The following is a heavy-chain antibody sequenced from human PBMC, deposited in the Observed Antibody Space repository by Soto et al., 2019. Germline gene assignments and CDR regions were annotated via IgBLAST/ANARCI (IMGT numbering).Heavy chain of an antibody. V-gene: IGHV3-23*01. CDR2: IRDSGDST. J-gene: IGHJ4*02. D-gene: IGHD6-13*01. Sequence: GGSLRLSCAASGFTFSSYAMSWVRQAPGKGLEWVSAIRDSGDSTYYADFVRDRFTISRDNSKNTLYMQMNSLRAEDTAVYYCAKDPWGQQLEPPDYWGQGTLVTVSS. CDR1: GFTFSSYA. CDR3: AKDPWGQQLEPPDY.